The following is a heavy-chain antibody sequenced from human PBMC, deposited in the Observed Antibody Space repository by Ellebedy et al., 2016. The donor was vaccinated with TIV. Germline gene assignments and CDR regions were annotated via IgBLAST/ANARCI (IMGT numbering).Heavy chain of an antibody. CDR3: ARGAPSPWDRGPYYYGLDY. J-gene: IGHJ4*02. D-gene: IGHD3-22*01. CDR1: GGSISSYY. CDR2: VYYSGST. Sequence: SETLSLXCTVSGGSISSYYWNWIRQPPGKGLEWIGYVYYSGSTNYNPSLKSRVTISVDTSRNQFSLKLSSVTAADTAVYYCARGAPSPWDRGPYYYGLDYWGQGTLVTVSS. V-gene: IGHV4-59*13.